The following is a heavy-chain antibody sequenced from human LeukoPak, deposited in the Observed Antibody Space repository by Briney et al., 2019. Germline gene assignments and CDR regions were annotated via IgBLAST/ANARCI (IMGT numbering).Heavy chain of an antibody. Sequence: GGSLRLSCAASGFTFSSYAMSWVRRAPGKGLEWVSAISGSGGSTYYADSVKGRFTISRDNSKNTLYLQMNSLRAEDTAVYYCAKVEEMATMVCGFDYWGQGTLVTVSS. J-gene: IGHJ4*02. V-gene: IGHV3-23*01. CDR2: ISGSGGST. D-gene: IGHD5-24*01. CDR3: AKVEEMATMVCGFDY. CDR1: GFTFSSYA.